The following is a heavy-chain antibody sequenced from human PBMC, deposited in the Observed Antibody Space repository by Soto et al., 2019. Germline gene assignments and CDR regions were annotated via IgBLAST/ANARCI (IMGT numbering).Heavy chain of an antibody. D-gene: IGHD3-22*01. V-gene: IGHV4-34*01. Sequence: SETLSLTCAVYGGSFSGYYWSWIRQPPGKGLEWIGEINHSGGTNYNPSLKSRVTISVDTSKNQFSLKLSSVTAADTAVYYCARGSFYDSSGYRPFDYWGQGTLVTVSS. CDR1: GGSFSGYY. CDR3: ARGSFYDSSGYRPFDY. CDR2: INHSGGT. J-gene: IGHJ4*02.